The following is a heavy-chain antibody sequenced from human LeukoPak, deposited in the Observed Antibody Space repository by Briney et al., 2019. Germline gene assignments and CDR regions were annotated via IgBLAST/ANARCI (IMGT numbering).Heavy chain of an antibody. J-gene: IGHJ3*02. CDR3: ASSSMSGGYQDAFDI. Sequence: SETLSLTCAVSGGSISSNNWWGWVRQPPGKGLEWIGEIYHSGSPNYNPSLKSRVTISVDKSRNHFSLNLSSVTAADTAVYYCASSSMSGGYQDAFDIWGQGTMVTVSS. CDR1: GGSISSNNW. D-gene: IGHD3-22*01. CDR2: IYHSGSP. V-gene: IGHV4-4*02.